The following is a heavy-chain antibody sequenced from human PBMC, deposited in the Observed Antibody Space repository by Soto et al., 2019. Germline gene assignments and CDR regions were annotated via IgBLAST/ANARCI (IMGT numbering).Heavy chain of an antibody. CDR1: GYTFTSYG. V-gene: IGHV1-18*01. Sequence: QVQLVQSGAEVKKPGASVKVSCKASGYTFTSYGISWVRQAPGQGLEWMGWISAYNGNTNYAQKLQGRVTMTTDTSTSTAYMELRSLRSDDTAVYYCARTSPPTHYYGSGSYYWFDPWGQGTLVTVSS. J-gene: IGHJ5*02. CDR3: ARTSPPTHYYGSGSYYWFDP. CDR2: ISAYNGNT. D-gene: IGHD3-10*01.